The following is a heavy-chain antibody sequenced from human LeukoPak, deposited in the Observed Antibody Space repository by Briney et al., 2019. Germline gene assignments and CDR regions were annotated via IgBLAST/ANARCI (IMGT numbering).Heavy chain of an antibody. V-gene: IGHV4-39*07. D-gene: IGHD1-7*01. CDR3: ARGRITGTTRWFDP. CDR2: IYYSGST. J-gene: IGHJ5*02. CDR1: GGSISSSSYY. Sequence: PSETLSLTCTVSGGSISSSSYYWGWIRQPPGKGLEWIGSIYYSGSTYYNPSLKSRVTTSVDTSKNQFFLKLSSVTAADTAVYYWARGRITGTTRWFDPWGQGTLVTVSS.